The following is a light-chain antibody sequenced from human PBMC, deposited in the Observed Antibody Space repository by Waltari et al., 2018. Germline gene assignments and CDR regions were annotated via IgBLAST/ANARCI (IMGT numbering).Light chain of an antibody. CDR1: TSDVATYNL. CDR2: EDT. CDR3: CSYAGNKIMI. V-gene: IGLV2-23*01. J-gene: IGLJ2*01. Sequence: QSALTQPASVSGSPGQSITISCTATTSDVATYNLVSWYQPHPDKAPKLMIYEDTERPSGVSNRFSGSKSGNTASLTISGLQAEDGADYYCCSYAGNKIMIFGGGTKLTVL.